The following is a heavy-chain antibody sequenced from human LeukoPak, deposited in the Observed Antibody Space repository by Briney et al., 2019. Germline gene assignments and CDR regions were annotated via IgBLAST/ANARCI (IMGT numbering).Heavy chain of an antibody. CDR1: GGSISSYY. Sequence: PSETPSLTCTVSGGSISSYYWSWIRQPPGKGLEWIGYIYYSGSTSYNPSLKSRVTISVDTSKNQFSLKLTSVTAADTAVYYCARVPAPYAYDTSASDSWGHGTLVTVSS. J-gene: IGHJ5*01. CDR2: IYYSGST. D-gene: IGHD3-22*01. V-gene: IGHV4-59*12. CDR3: ARVPAPYAYDTSASDS.